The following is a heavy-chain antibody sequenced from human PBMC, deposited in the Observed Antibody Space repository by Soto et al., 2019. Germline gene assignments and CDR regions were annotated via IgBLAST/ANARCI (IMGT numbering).Heavy chain of an antibody. V-gene: IGHV1-69*13. Sequence: SAKPSCKASGGAFNSYASSWAQQAPGQGLEWMGGIIPIFGTANYAQKFQGRVTITADESTSTAYMELSSLRSEDTAVYYCARALDWGKAVPGGGIWGQGTMVTV. J-gene: IGHJ3*02. CDR1: GGAFNSYA. D-gene: IGHD6-19*01. CDR2: IIPIFGTA. CDR3: ARALDWGKAVPGGGI.